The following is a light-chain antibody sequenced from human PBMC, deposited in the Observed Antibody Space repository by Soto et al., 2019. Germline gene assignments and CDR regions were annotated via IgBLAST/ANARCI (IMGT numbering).Light chain of an antibody. Sequence: QAVVTQEPSLTVSPGGTVTLTCGSSIEDVTSGRYPYWFRQKPGQAPRTLIYDTTNKHSWTPARFSGSLLGGKAALTLSGAQPEDEADYYCLLSYSGIRVFGGGTQLTVL. V-gene: IGLV7-46*01. CDR3: LLSYSGIRV. CDR2: DTT. J-gene: IGLJ3*02. CDR1: IEDVTSGRY.